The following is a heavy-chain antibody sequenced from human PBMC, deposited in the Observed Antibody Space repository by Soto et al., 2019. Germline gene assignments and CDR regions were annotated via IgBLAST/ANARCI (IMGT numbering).Heavy chain of an antibody. CDR3: ARDSLYDSSGYYWFDP. V-gene: IGHV1-69*13. D-gene: IGHD3-22*01. CDR1: GGTFSSYA. Sequence: SVKVSCKASGGTFSSYAISWVRQAPGQGLEWMGGIIPIFGTANYAQKFQGRVTITADESTSTAYMELSSLRSEDTAVYYCARDSLYDSSGYYWFDPWGQGTLVTVSS. CDR2: IIPIFGTA. J-gene: IGHJ5*02.